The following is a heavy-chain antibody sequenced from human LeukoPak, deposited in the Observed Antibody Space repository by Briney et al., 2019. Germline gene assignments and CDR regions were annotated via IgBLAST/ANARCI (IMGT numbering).Heavy chain of an antibody. CDR1: GFTFSSYS. CDR3: AKEKVPYNWNPFDY. J-gene: IGHJ4*02. CDR2: ITASGTAM. Sequence: PGGSLRLSCAASGFTFSSYSMNWVRQAPGKGLEWVSHITASGTAMFYADSVKGRFTISRDNAKNSLYLQMNSLRDEDTAVYYCAKEKVPYNWNPFDYWGQGTLVTVSS. V-gene: IGHV3-48*02. D-gene: IGHD1-20*01.